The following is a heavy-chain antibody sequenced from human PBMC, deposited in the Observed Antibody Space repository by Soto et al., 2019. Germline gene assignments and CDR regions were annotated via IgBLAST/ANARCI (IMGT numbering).Heavy chain of an antibody. J-gene: IGHJ6*02. V-gene: IGHV4-59*13. Sequence: SETLSLTSTVSGGSISSYYWSWIRQPPWKGLEWIGYMYNTGSTIYNPSLKSRVTISVDTSKNQFSLKLNSVTAADTAVYYCARDLWGYCGADCYPLDVWGQGTTVTVS. CDR1: GGSISSYY. D-gene: IGHD2-21*02. CDR3: ARDLWGYCGADCYPLDV. CDR2: MYNTGST.